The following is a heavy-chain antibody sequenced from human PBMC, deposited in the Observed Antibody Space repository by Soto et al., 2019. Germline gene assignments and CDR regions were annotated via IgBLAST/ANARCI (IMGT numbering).Heavy chain of an antibody. J-gene: IGHJ4*02. D-gene: IGHD3-22*01. Sequence: GGSLRLSCATSGFTFSGSAIHWVRQASGKGLEWVGRIRSKAKTYATSYAASLKGRFTISRDDSNNTAYLQMNSLKTEDTAVYYCTRYYNDTSGYFDYWGQGTLVTVSS. CDR2: IRSKAKTYAT. CDR1: GFTFSGSA. V-gene: IGHV3-73*01. CDR3: TRYYNDTSGYFDY.